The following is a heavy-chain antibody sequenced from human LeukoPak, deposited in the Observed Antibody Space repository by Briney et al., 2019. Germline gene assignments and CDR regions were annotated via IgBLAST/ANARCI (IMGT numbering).Heavy chain of an antibody. Sequence: GGSLRLSCAASGFTFSSYAMSWVRQAPGKGLEWVSAVSGSGGSTYYADSVKGRFTISRDNSKNTLYLQMNSLGAEDTAVYYCAKGDIVVVPAAMAPDYWGQGTLVTVSS. CDR3: AKGDIVVVPAAMAPDY. J-gene: IGHJ4*02. D-gene: IGHD2-2*01. V-gene: IGHV3-23*01. CDR2: VSGSGGST. CDR1: GFTFSSYA.